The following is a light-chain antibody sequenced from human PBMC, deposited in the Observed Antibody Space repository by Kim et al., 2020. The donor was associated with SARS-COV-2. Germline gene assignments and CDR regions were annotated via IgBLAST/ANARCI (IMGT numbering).Light chain of an antibody. CDR1: KRLGTN. J-gene: IGKJ2*01. Sequence: SLGERDILSCSASKRLGTNLAGYHQKPGQAPRLPIYGESTRATGVPARISGSASGSDFTLTISTLQSEDFGIYYCQQYNNWFPYTFGQGTKLEIK. CDR3: QQYNNWFPYT. CDR2: GES. V-gene: IGKV3-15*01.